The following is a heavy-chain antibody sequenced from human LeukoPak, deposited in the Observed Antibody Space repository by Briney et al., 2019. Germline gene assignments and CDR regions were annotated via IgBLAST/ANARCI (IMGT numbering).Heavy chain of an antibody. CDR3: AKALISSGYYSSYYYYYMDV. CDR1: GFTFSSYS. Sequence: GGSLRLSCAASGFTFSSYSMIWVRQAPGKGLEWVAVISYDGSNKYYADSVKGRFTISRDNSKNTLYLQMNSLRAEDTAVYYCAKALISSGYYSSYYYYYMDVWGKGTTVTVSS. V-gene: IGHV3-30*18. D-gene: IGHD3-22*01. CDR2: ISYDGSNK. J-gene: IGHJ6*03.